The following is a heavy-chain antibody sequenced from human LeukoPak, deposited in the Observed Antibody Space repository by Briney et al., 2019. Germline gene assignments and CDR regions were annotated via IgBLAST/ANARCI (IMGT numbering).Heavy chain of an antibody. CDR3: ARDQYSGSYLSTFDY. D-gene: IGHD1-26*01. J-gene: IGHJ4*02. CDR2: ISYDGSNK. V-gene: IGHV3-30-3*01. Sequence: GGSLRLSCAASGFTFSNYAMNWARQAPGKGLEWVAVISYDGSNKYYADSVKGRFTISRDNSKNTLYLQMNSLRAEDTAVYYCARDQYSGSYLSTFDYWGQGTLVTVSS. CDR1: GFTFSNYA.